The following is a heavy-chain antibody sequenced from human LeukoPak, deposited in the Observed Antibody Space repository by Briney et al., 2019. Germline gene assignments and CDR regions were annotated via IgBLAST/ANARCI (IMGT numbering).Heavy chain of an antibody. CDR3: AREYSSSWYNWFDP. Sequence: SETLSLTCTVSGGSISSYYWSWIRQPPGKGLEWIGYIYYSGSTNYNPSLKSRVTISVDTSRNQFSLKLSSVTAADTAVYYCAREYSSSWYNWFDPWGQGTLVTVSS. J-gene: IGHJ5*02. CDR1: GGSISSYY. V-gene: IGHV4-59*01. D-gene: IGHD6-13*01. CDR2: IYYSGST.